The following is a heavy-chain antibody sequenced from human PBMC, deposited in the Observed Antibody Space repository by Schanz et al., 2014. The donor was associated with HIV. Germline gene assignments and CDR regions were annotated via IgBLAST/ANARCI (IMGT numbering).Heavy chain of an antibody. CDR3: AKPEYDSRGNSQSHFDY. J-gene: IGHJ4*02. CDR1: GFTFNNYA. D-gene: IGHD3-22*01. CDR2: ISESGGRT. Sequence: EGQLVESGGGLVQPGGSLRLSCAASGFTFNNYAVSWVRQAPGKGLEWVSSISESGGRTYYADSVNGRFTISRDNSKNTLYLQMTTLRIDDTAVYYCAKPEYDSRGNSQSHFDYWGQGTLVTVSS. V-gene: IGHV3-23*04.